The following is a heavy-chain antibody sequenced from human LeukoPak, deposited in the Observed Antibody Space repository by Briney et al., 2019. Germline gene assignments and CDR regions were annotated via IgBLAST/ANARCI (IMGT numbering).Heavy chain of an antibody. Sequence: ASVKVSCKASGYTFTSYGISWVRQAPGQGLEWMGWISAYNGNTNYAQKLQGRVTMTTDTSTSTAYMELRSLRSDDTAVYYCARRGGDWGWPQVPPFDYWGQGTLVTVSS. J-gene: IGHJ4*02. V-gene: IGHV1-18*01. CDR2: ISAYNGNT. CDR3: ARRGGDWGWPQVPPFDY. CDR1: GYTFTSYG. D-gene: IGHD7-27*01.